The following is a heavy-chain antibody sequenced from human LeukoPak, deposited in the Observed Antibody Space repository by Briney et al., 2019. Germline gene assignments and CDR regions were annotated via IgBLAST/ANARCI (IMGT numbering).Heavy chain of an antibody. D-gene: IGHD3-3*01. Sequence: SETLSLTCAVSGGSISNNNWWNWVRQPPGKGLEWIGEIYHSGSTNYNPSLKSRATISVDKSNNQFSLKLNSVTAADTAVYYCARQSGGYYDFWSGYYGMDVWGQGTTVTVSS. J-gene: IGHJ6*02. CDR1: GGSISNNNW. V-gene: IGHV4-4*02. CDR3: ARQSGGYYDFWSGYYGMDV. CDR2: IYHSGST.